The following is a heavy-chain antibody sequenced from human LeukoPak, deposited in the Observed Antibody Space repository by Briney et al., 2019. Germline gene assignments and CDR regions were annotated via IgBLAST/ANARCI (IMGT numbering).Heavy chain of an antibody. V-gene: IGHV3-30*04. CDR3: ASAGGSGSYYNLNFDY. J-gene: IGHJ4*02. CDR1: GFTFSSYA. D-gene: IGHD3-10*01. CDR2: ISYDGSNK. Sequence: GRSLRLSCAASGFTFSSYAMHWVRQAPGKGLEWVAVISYDGSNKYYADSVKGRFTFSRDNSKNTLYLQMNSLRAEDTAVYYCASAGGSGSYYNLNFDYWGQGTLVTVSS.